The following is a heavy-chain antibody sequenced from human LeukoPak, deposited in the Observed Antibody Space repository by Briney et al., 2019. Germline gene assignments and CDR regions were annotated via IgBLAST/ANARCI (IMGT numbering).Heavy chain of an antibody. V-gene: IGHV1-8*01. Sequence: ASVKVSCKASGYTFTSYDINWVRQATGQGLEWMGWMNPNSGNTGYTRKFQGRVTMTRNTLISTAYMELSSLRSEDTAVYYCARAPPGMATIAFDYWGQGTLVTVSS. J-gene: IGHJ4*02. CDR1: GYTFTSYD. D-gene: IGHD5-24*01. CDR3: ARAPPGMATIAFDY. CDR2: MNPNSGNT.